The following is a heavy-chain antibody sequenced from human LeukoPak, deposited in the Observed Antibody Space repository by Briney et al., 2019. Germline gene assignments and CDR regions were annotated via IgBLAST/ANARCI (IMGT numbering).Heavy chain of an antibody. J-gene: IGHJ4*02. D-gene: IGHD6-6*01. V-gene: IGHV3-23*01. CDR1: GFTFSSYA. CDR3: AKGSAARRYYFDD. Sequence: GGSLRLSCAASGFTFSSYAMSWVRQAPGKGLEWVSGISGSGGSTFYADSVKGRFTIFRDNSKSTLYLQMNSLRAEDTAVYYCAKGSAARRYYFDDWGQGTLVTVSS. CDR2: ISGSGGST.